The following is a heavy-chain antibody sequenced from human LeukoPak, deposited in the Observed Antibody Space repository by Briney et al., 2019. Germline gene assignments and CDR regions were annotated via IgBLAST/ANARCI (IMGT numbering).Heavy chain of an antibody. Sequence: SEILSLTCTVSGGSISTYYWSWIRQPPGKGLEWIGYIFYSGSTNYNPSLKSRVTISVDTSKNQFSLKLSSVTAADTAVYYCARDGSGFMDVWGKGTTVTVSS. CDR2: IFYSGST. V-gene: IGHV4-59*12. CDR3: ARDGSGFMDV. J-gene: IGHJ6*04. CDR1: GGSISTYY. D-gene: IGHD3-3*01.